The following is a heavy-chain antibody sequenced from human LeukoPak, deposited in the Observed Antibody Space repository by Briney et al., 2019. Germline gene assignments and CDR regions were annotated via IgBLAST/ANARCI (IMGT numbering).Heavy chain of an antibody. J-gene: IGHJ4*02. CDR1: GGSISSYY. D-gene: IGHD6-19*01. CDR2: IYYSGST. CDR3: ARHVEQRLTPFDY. V-gene: IGHV4-59*08. Sequence: PSEPLSLTCTVSGGSISSYYWSWIRQPPGKGPEWIGYIYYSGSTNYNPSLKSRVTISVDTSKNQFSLKLSSVTAADTAVYYCARHVEQRLTPFDYWGQGILVTVSS.